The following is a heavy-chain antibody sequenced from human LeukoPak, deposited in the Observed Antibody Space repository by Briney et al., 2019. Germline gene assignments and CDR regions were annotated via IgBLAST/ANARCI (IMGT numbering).Heavy chain of an antibody. CDR2: INHSGST. CDR3: ARTMVRGVNYY. Sequence: ASETLSLTCAVYGGSFSGYYWSWIRQPPGKGLEWIGEINHSGSTNYDPSLKSRVTISVDTSKNQFSLKLSSVTAADTAVYYCARTMVRGVNYYWGQGTLVTVSS. D-gene: IGHD3-10*01. J-gene: IGHJ4*02. V-gene: IGHV4-34*01. CDR1: GGSFSGYY.